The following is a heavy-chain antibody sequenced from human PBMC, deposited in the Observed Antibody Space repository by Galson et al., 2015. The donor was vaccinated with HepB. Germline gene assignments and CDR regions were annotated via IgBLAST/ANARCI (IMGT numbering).Heavy chain of an antibody. V-gene: IGHV3-7*01. CDR1: GFRFSSYW. CDR2: IKQDGSDK. J-gene: IGHJ4*02. Sequence: SLRLSCAASGFRFSSYWMSWVRQAPGKGLEWVANIKQDGSDKYYVDSVKGRFTISRDNTKNSLYLQMDSLRAEDTTVYYCAKIAVAGNYFFDYWGQGTLVTVSS. CDR3: AKIAVAGNYFFDY. D-gene: IGHD6-19*01.